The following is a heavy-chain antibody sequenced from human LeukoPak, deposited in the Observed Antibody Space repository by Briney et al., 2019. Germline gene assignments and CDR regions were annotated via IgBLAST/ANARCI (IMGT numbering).Heavy chain of an antibody. D-gene: IGHD3-22*01. Sequence: PGGCLRLSCAASGFTFSSYSMNWVRQAPGKGLEWVSSISSSSSYIYYADSVKGRFTISRDNAKNSLYLQMNSLRAEDTAVYYCARVSPTYYYDSSGSHGAFDIWGQGTMVTVSS. V-gene: IGHV3-21*01. CDR2: ISSSSSYI. CDR3: ARVSPTYYYDSSGSHGAFDI. J-gene: IGHJ3*02. CDR1: GFTFSSYS.